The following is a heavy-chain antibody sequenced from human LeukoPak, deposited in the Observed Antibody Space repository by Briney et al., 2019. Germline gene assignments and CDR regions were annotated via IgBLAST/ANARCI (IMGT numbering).Heavy chain of an antibody. D-gene: IGHD6-13*01. Sequence: ASVKVSCKASGYTFTSYDINWVRQATGQGLEWMGWMNPNSGNTGYAQKFQGRVTMTRNTSISTAYMELSSLRSEDTAVYYCARGPMGQQLVLNFDYWGQETLVTVSS. J-gene: IGHJ4*02. V-gene: IGHV1-8*01. CDR2: MNPNSGNT. CDR1: GYTFTSYD. CDR3: ARGPMGQQLVLNFDY.